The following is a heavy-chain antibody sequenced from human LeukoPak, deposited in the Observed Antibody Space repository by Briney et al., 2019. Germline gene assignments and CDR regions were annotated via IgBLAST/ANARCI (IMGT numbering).Heavy chain of an antibody. Sequence: GPCLRLSPAASRFASSHFGMHWVSRAPRKGHERAAAIWSDATNEYYADSVKSRFTISRDNFRNMVSLQMNGLRAEHTAVYYCAKDARRGFYYSNSLEHWGQGALVTV. CDR2: IWSDATNE. J-gene: IGHJ1*01. D-gene: IGHD4-11*01. V-gene: IGHV3-33*06. CDR3: AKDARRGFYYSNSLEH. CDR1: RFASSHFG.